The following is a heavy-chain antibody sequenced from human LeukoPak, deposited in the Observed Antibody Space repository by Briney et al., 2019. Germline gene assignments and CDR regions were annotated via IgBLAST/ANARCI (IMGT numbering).Heavy chain of an antibody. J-gene: IGHJ4*02. V-gene: IGHV1-8*01. D-gene: IGHD6-13*01. CDR3: ARVRLIAAAGTLGY. CDR2: MNPNSGNT. CDR1: GYTFTSYD. Sequence: ASVKVSCKASGYTFTSYDINWVRQATGQGLEWMGWMNPNSGNTGYAQKFQGRVTMTRNTSISTAYMELSSLGSEDTAVYYCARVRLIAAAGTLGYWGQGTLVTVSS.